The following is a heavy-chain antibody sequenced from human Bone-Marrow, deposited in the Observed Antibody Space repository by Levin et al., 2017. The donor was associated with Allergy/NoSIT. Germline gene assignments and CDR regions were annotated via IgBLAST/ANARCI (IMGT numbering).Heavy chain of an antibody. CDR2: ISSSSSYI. Sequence: SCAASGFTFSSYRMNWVRQAPGKGLEWVSSISSSSSYIYYADSVKGRFTISRDNAKNSLYLQMNSLRAEDTAVYYCAKVAYCGGDCLDFDYWGQGTLVTVSS. V-gene: IGHV3-21*01. J-gene: IGHJ4*02. CDR1: GFTFSSYR. D-gene: IGHD2-21*02. CDR3: AKVAYCGGDCLDFDY.